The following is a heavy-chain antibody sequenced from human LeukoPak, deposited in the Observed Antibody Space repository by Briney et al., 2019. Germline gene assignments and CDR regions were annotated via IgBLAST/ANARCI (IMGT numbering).Heavy chain of an antibody. D-gene: IGHD3-3*01. CDR3: ARRHSIVRVVTTIDAFDN. Sequence: WESLSLTCAVYGGSFSGYYWSWIRQPAGKGLEWIAEINHSGSTYYNPSLKSRVTISVDTSKKQFSLKLSYVTAADTAVYYCARRHSIVRVVTTIDAFDNWGQGTMVTVSS. CDR1: GGSFSGYY. V-gene: IGHV4-34*01. CDR2: INHSGST. J-gene: IGHJ3*02.